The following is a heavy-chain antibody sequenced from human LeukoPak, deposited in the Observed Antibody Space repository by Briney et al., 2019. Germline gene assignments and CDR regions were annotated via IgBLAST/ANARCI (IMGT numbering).Heavy chain of an antibody. V-gene: IGHV3-7*01. CDR2: IKQDGSEK. Sequence: GGSLRLSCAASGFTLSSYWMAWVRQAPGKGLEWVANIKQDGSEKYFVDSVKGRFTISRDNTKNSLYLQMNSLRAEDTAVYYCAREYYYGSGSYGHWGQGTLVTVSS. CDR1: GFTLSSYW. D-gene: IGHD3-10*01. J-gene: IGHJ4*02. CDR3: AREYYYGSGSYGH.